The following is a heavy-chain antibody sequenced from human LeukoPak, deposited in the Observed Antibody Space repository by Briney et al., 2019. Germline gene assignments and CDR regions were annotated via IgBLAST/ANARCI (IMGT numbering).Heavy chain of an antibody. CDR2: ISSDGSNK. CDR3: DPHDSSSHF. Sequence: PGGSLRLYCAASGFTFSIYAMPWVRQAPGKGLEWVAFISSDGSNKSYADSVKGGFTISRDNSKNTLYLQMNSMRDEDAAVYYCDPHDSSSHFWGQGTLVTVSS. V-gene: IGHV3-30-3*01. D-gene: IGHD6-6*01. J-gene: IGHJ4*02. CDR1: GFTFSIYA.